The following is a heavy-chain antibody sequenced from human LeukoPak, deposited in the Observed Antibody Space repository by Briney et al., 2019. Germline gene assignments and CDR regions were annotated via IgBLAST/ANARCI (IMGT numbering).Heavy chain of an antibody. Sequence: SETLSLTCAVSGGSFSGYCWSWIRQPPGKGLEWIGEINHSGSTNYNPSLKSRVTISVDTSKNQFSLKLSSVTAADTAVYYCASGKLGVDYWGQGTLVTVSS. CDR2: INHSGST. J-gene: IGHJ4*02. D-gene: IGHD3-10*01. CDR1: GGSFSGYC. CDR3: ASGKLGVDY. V-gene: IGHV4-34*01.